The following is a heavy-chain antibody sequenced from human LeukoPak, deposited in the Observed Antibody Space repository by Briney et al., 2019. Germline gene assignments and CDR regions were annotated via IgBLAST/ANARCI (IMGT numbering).Heavy chain of an antibody. J-gene: IGHJ4*02. CDR1: GGSITDSF. D-gene: IGHD4-17*01. V-gene: IGHV4-4*07. CDR2: IYSSGIT. Sequence: SETLSLTCTVSGGSITDSFWTWIRQPAGKGLEWIGRIYSSGITNCSPSLKSRVTLSVDTSKNQFSLNLTSVTAADTALYFCASEQTTAGGRRLDSWGQGTLVIVSS. CDR3: ASEQTTAGGRRLDS.